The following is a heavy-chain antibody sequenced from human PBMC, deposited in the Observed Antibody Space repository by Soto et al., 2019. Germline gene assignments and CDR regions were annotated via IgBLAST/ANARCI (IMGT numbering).Heavy chain of an antibody. CDR1: GFTFSSYA. CDR3: ARASVREWLSRKRSYYFDY. V-gene: IGHV3-30-3*01. CDR2: ISYDGSNK. J-gene: IGHJ4*02. D-gene: IGHD6-19*01. Sequence: PGGSLRLSCAASGFTFSSYAMHWVRQAPGKGLEWVAVISYDGSNKYYADSVKGRFTISRDNSKNTLYLQMNSLRAEDTAVYYCARASVREWLSRKRSYYFDYWGQGTLVTVSS.